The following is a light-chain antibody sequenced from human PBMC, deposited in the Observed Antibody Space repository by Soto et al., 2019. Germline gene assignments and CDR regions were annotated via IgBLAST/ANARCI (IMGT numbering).Light chain of an antibody. CDR1: QSVSNW. CDR2: EGS. J-gene: IGKJ4*02. V-gene: IGKV1-5*03. Sequence: DIQMTQSPSALSASVGDRVTITCRASQSVSNWLAWYRQKPGEAPKLLIYEGSTLERGVPSRFSGSGSGTESKLTISSPQPDDFAPSDCQQYDTYSRTFGRGTKVEVK. CDR3: QQYDTYSRT.